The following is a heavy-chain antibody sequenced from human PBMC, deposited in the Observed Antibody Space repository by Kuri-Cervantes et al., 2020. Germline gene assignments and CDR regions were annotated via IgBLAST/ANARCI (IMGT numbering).Heavy chain of an antibody. CDR3: AIHSGSYPAYAFDI. CDR1: GYTFTGYY. J-gene: IGHJ3*02. Sequence: ASVKVSCKASGYTFTGYYMHWVRQAPGQGLEWMGWINPNSGGTNYAQKFQGRVTMTRDTSISTAYMELSRLRSDDTAVYYCAIHSGSYPAYAFDIWGQGTMVTVSS. CDR2: INPNSGGT. V-gene: IGHV1-2*02. D-gene: IGHD1-26*01.